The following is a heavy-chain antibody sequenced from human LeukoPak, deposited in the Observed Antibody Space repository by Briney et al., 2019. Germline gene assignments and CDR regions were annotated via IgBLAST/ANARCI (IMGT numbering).Heavy chain of an antibody. Sequence: GESLKISCKGSGYSFTSYWIGWVRQMPGKGLEWMGIIYPGDSDTRYSPSFQGQVTISADKSISTAYLQWSSLKASDTAMYYCARPRGDSSGWYYYFDYWGRGTLVTVSS. D-gene: IGHD6-19*01. CDR1: GYSFTSYW. J-gene: IGHJ4*02. CDR2: IYPGDSDT. CDR3: ARPRGDSSGWYYYFDY. V-gene: IGHV5-51*01.